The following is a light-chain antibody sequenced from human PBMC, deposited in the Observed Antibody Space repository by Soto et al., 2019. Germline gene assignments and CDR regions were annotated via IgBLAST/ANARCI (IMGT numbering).Light chain of an antibody. CDR3: QQYSNSPFT. CDR1: QSVSSRY. V-gene: IGKV3-20*01. CDR2: GAT. J-gene: IGKJ3*01. Sequence: EFVLTQSPGTLSMSPGERATLSCRASQSVSSRYVAWHQQKPGQAPRLLLSGATNRATGIPDRFSGSGSGTDFTLTISRLEPEDFAVYYCQQYSNSPFTFGPGTKVEIK.